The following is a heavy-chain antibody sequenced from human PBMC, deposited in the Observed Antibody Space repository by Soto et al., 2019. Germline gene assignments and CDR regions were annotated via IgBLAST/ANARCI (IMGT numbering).Heavy chain of an antibody. CDR2: IYYSGHT. V-gene: IGHV4-31*11. Sequence: SETLSLTCAIYGSSLGAFHWTWIRQLPGKGLEWIGYIYYSGHTYYSPSLKSRLTISVDTSKNQFSLKLSSVTAADTAVYYCARAPWPQYYYDSVAYQPTYYFDYWGRGTLVTVSS. CDR3: ARAPWPQYYYDSVAYQPTYYFDY. CDR1: GSSLGAFH. D-gene: IGHD3-22*01. J-gene: IGHJ4*02.